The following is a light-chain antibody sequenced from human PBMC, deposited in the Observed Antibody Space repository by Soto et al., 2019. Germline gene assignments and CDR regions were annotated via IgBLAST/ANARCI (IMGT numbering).Light chain of an antibody. V-gene: IGKV3-11*01. Sequence: EIVLTQSPATLSLSPGERATLSCRASQSVSRSLAWYQHKHGQAPMLLIYDASNRATGIPARFSGSGSGTYFPLTISSLEPEDFAVYYCQQRSNWPLTFGGGTKVEI. J-gene: IGKJ4*01. CDR1: QSVSRS. CDR3: QQRSNWPLT. CDR2: DAS.